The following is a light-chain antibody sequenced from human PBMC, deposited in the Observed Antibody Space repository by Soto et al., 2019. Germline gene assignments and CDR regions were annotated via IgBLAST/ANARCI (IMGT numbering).Light chain of an antibody. J-gene: IGKJ1*01. CDR2: AAS. Sequence: DIQMTQSPSTLSAGVGDRVTITCRARQRISTYLNWYQQKPGKAHTHLIYAASSLQSGVPSRFSGSGSRTDFTLTINTLQPEDFATYFCQQCYSSPRTFGQGTKVDIK. CDR3: QQCYSSPRT. V-gene: IGKV1-39*01. CDR1: QRISTY.